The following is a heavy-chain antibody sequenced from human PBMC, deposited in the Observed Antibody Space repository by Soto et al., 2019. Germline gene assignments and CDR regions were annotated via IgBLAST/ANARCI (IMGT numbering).Heavy chain of an antibody. V-gene: IGHV3-48*02. CDR1: GFIFNTYS. J-gene: IGHJ4*02. Sequence: LRLSCAASGFIFNTYSMNWVRQAPGKGLEWVSYISGSSQTIFYADSVRGRLTISRDNANNSTYLQMVSLRDEDTAVYYCARTLSWRRGPFDSWGQGTLVTVSS. CDR2: ISGSSQTI. CDR3: ARTLSWRRGPFDS. D-gene: IGHD2-15*01.